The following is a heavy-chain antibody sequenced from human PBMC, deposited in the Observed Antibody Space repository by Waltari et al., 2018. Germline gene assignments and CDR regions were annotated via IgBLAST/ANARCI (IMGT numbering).Heavy chain of an antibody. Sequence: QLQLQESGPALVRPSETVSLSCTVSGRSVSSPASYWSWVRQSPGKGLGWIETIYYSGSTSYNPSLKSRVTISIDTSKNQLSLELTSVTAADTAIYYCASHLWYRDLSRVAFDFWGQGTLVAVSS. CDR2: IYYSGST. J-gene: IGHJ4*02. D-gene: IGHD3-10*01. CDR3: ASHLWYRDLSRVAFDF. V-gene: IGHV4-39*07. CDR1: GRSVSSPASY.